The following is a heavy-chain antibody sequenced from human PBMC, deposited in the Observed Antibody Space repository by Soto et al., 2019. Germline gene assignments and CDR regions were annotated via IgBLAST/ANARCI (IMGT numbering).Heavy chain of an antibody. CDR2: IYYSGST. V-gene: IGHV4-59*08. CDR3: ARAAYDILTGSYYFDY. CDR1: GGSISSYY. D-gene: IGHD3-9*01. Sequence: PSETLSLTCTVSGGSISSYYWSWIRQPPGKGLEWIGYIYYSGSTNYNPSLKSRVTTSVDTSKNQFSLKLSSVTAADTAVYYCARAAYDILTGSYYFDYWGQGTLVTVSS. J-gene: IGHJ4*02.